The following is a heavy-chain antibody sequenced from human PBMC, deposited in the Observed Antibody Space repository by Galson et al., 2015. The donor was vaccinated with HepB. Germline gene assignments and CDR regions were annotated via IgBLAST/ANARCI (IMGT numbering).Heavy chain of an antibody. CDR1: GFTFSNAW. CDR3: TTVGYSSGWRYYYYYGMDV. D-gene: IGHD6-19*01. CDR2: IKSKTDGGTT. V-gene: IGHV3-15*01. Sequence: SLRLSCAASGFTFSNAWMSWVRQAPGKGLEWVGRIKSKTDGGTTDYAAPVKGRFTISRDDSKNTLYLQMNSLKTEDTAVYYCTTVGYSSGWRYYYYYGMDVWGQGTTVTVSS. J-gene: IGHJ6*02.